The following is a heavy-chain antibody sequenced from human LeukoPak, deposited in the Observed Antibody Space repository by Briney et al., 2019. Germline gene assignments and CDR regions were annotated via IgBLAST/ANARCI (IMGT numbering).Heavy chain of an antibody. CDR2: IYSGGST. CDR3: ARNGRVPAAMSFSYFYYMDV. D-gene: IGHD2-2*01. CDR1: GFTVSSHY. J-gene: IGHJ6*03. Sequence: GGSLRLSCAASGFTVSSHYMSWGRQAPGKGLEWVSLIYSGGSTYYADSVKGRFTISRDNSKNTLYLQMNSLRAEDTAVYYCARNGRVPAAMSFSYFYYMDVWGKGTTVTVSS. V-gene: IGHV3-53*01.